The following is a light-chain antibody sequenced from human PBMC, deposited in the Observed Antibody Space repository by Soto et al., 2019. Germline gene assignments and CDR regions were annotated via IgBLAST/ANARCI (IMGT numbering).Light chain of an antibody. CDR1: SSNIGAGND. V-gene: IGLV1-40*01. CDR2: GNN. J-gene: IGLJ2*01. Sequence: QSVLTQPPSVSGAQGQRVTISCTGSSSNIGAGNDVHRYQQLPGRAPKHLMLGNNNRPSGVPDRFSGSKSGTSASLAITGLQAEDEADYYCQSYDSSLSGSVFGGGTKLTVL. CDR3: QSYDSSLSGSV.